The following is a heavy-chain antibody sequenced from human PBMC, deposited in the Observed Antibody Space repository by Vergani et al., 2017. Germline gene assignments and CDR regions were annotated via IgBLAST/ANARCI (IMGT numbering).Heavy chain of an antibody. Sequence: EVQLVQSGAEVKTPGESLKISCKGSGYIFTSYWIGWVRQMPGKGLEWMGIIYPGDSDTRYSPSFQGQVTISADKSISTAYLQWSSLKASDTAMYYCASSDCSGGSCYDWYFDYWGQGTLVTVSS. J-gene: IGHJ4*02. CDR1: GYIFTSYW. CDR2: IYPGDSDT. CDR3: ASSDCSGGSCYDWYFDY. D-gene: IGHD2-15*01. V-gene: IGHV5-51*03.